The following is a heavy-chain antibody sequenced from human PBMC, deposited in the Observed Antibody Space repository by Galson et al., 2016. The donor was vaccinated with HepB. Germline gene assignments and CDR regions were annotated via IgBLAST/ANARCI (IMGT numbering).Heavy chain of an antibody. V-gene: IGHV1-46*01. D-gene: IGHD3-22*01. Sequence: FQGRVTMTRDTSTSTVYMELSSLTSDDTAVYYCARDGAGSRGYYYVDTWGQGTLVTVSS. CDR3: ARDGAGSRGYYYVDT. J-gene: IGHJ4*02.